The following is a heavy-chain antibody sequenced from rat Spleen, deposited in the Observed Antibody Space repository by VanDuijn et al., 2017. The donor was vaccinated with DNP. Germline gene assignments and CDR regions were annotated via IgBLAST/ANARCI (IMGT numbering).Heavy chain of an antibody. J-gene: IGHJ4*01. CDR3: TRSRIIRGPGIMDA. D-gene: IGHD4-3*01. Sequence: QVQLTESGPGLVQPSETLSLTCAVSGFSLTGYSVFWVRQPSGKGLEWMGRMRYNGDTSYNSALKSRLSISRDTSKSQVFLQMTSLQTEDTAIYFCTRSRIIRGPGIMDAWGQGTSVTVSS. CDR2: MRYNGDT. V-gene: IGHV2-8*01. CDR1: GFSLTGYS.